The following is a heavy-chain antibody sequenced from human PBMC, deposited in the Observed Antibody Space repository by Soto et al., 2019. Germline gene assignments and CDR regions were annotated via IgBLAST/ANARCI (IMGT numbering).Heavy chain of an antibody. Sequence: QVQLVESGGGVVQPGRFLRLSCAASGFTFSSYGMHWVRQAPGKGLEWVAVIWYDGSNKYYADSVKGRFTISRDNSKNTLYLQMNSLRAEDTAVYYCARADTAMATPIDYWGQGTLVTVSS. D-gene: IGHD5-18*01. V-gene: IGHV3-33*01. J-gene: IGHJ4*02. CDR2: IWYDGSNK. CDR3: ARADTAMATPIDY. CDR1: GFTFSSYG.